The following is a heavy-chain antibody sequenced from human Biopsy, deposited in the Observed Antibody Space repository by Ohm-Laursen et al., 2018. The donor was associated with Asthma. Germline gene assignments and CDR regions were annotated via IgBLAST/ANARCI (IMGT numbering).Heavy chain of an antibody. J-gene: IGHJ5*02. Sequence: SQTLSLTCSVSGGSINIGDYYWSWIRQHPVKGLEWIGHIYYSGSTYCNPSLKSRVSISLDTSKNQSSLSLTSVTAADTAVYYCARTTYGHDGFDPWGQGTLVTVSS. V-gene: IGHV4-31*03. CDR3: ARTTYGHDGFDP. CDR1: GGSINIGDYY. D-gene: IGHD4-17*01. CDR2: IYYSGST.